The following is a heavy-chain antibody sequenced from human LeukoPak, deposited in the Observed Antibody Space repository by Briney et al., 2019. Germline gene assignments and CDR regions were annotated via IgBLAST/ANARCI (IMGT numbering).Heavy chain of an antibody. V-gene: IGHV1-18*01. CDR3: ARILYYDSSGPPDY. CDR2: ISAYNGDT. Sequence: ASVKVSCKASGYTFTTYGISWVRQAPGHGLEWMGWISAYNGDTNYAQRLQGRVTMTTDTSTSTAYMELRSLRSDDTAVYYCARILYYDSSGPPDYWGQGTLVTVSS. J-gene: IGHJ4*02. D-gene: IGHD3-22*01. CDR1: GYTFTTYG.